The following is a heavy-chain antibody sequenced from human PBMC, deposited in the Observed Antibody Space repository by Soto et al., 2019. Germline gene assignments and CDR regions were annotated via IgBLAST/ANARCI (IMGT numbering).Heavy chain of an antibody. CDR1: GGSISSGGYY. J-gene: IGHJ4*02. D-gene: IGHD6-25*01. CDR2: IYYSGST. CDR3: ARMWSGYNSH. V-gene: IGHV4-31*03. Sequence: PSETLSLTCTVSGGSISSGGYYWSWIRQHPGKGLEWIGYIYYSGSTYYNPSLKSRVTISVDTSKNQFSLKLRSVTAADTAVYYCARMWSGYNSHWGQGTLVTVSS.